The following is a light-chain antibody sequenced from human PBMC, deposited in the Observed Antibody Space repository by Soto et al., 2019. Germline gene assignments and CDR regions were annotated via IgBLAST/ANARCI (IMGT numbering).Light chain of an antibody. V-gene: IGKV3-20*01. CDR3: QQSGSSPPYT. CDR1: QFVSSSY. J-gene: IGKJ2*01. Sequence: EIVLTQSPGILSLSPGERATLSCRASQFVSSSYLAWYQQKPGQAPRLLIYGASSRATGIPDRFSGSGSGTDFTLTINRLEPEDFAVYYCQQSGSSPPYTFGQGTKLEIK. CDR2: GAS.